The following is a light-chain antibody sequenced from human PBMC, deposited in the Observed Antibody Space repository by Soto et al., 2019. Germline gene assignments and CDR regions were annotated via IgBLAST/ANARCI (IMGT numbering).Light chain of an antibody. V-gene: IGKV1-17*01. CDR1: QGIGNE. CDR3: LQHKNYPWT. J-gene: IGKJ1*01. CDR2: DAS. Sequence: DIQMTQSPSSLSASVGDRVTITCRASQGIGNELGWYQQKPGKAPKRLIYDASSLQGGVPSRFSGSGSGTEFTLTISSLRPEDFVMYYYLQHKNYPWTFGQGTKVEIK.